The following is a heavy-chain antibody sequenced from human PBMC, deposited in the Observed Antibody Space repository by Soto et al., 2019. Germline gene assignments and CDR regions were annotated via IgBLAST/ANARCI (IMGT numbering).Heavy chain of an antibody. CDR1: GFTFSSYG. CDR3: ARDLGLAVAGILDY. V-gene: IGHV3-33*01. Sequence: QVQLVESGGGVVQPGRSLRLSCAASGFTFSSYGMHWVRQAPGKGLEWVAVIWYDGSNKYYADSVKGRFTISRDNSENMLYLQMNSMRAENTAVYYCARDLGLAVAGILDYWGQGTLVTVSS. D-gene: IGHD6-19*01. J-gene: IGHJ4*02. CDR2: IWYDGSNK.